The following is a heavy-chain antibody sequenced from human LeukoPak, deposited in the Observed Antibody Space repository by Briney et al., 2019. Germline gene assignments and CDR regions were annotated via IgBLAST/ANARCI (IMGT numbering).Heavy chain of an antibody. Sequence: ASETLSLTCTVSGGSISSGSFYWGWIRQPPGKGLEWIGSIYYTGSTYYNPSLKSRVTISVDTSKNQFSLKLSSVTAADTAVYYCARGRWSGSIEYWGQGTLVTVSS. CDR2: IYYTGST. V-gene: IGHV4-39*01. J-gene: IGHJ4*02. D-gene: IGHD1-26*01. CDR1: GGSISSGSFY. CDR3: ARGRWSGSIEY.